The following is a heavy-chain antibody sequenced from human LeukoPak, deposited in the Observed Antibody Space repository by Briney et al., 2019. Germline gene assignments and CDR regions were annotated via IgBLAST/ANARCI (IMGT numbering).Heavy chain of an antibody. CDR1: GFTFSSYW. CDR3: ASRQYGDYSLVDY. CDR2: IKQDGSEK. Sequence: GGSLRLSCAASGFTFSSYWMSWVRQAPGKGLEWVANIKQDGSEKYYVDSVKGRFTISRDNAKNSLYLQMNSLRAEDTAVYYCASRQYGDYSLVDYWGQGTLVTVSS. J-gene: IGHJ4*02. V-gene: IGHV3-7*01. D-gene: IGHD4-17*01.